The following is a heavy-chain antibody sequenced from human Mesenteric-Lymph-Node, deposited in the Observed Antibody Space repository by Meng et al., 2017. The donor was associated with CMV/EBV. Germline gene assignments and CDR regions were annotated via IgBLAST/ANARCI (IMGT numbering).Heavy chain of an antibody. D-gene: IGHD1-26*01. CDR2: ISWNSGSI. Sequence: SLKISCAASGFTFDDYAMHWVRQAPGKGLEWVSGISWNSGSIAYADSVKGRFTISRDNAKNSLYLQMNSLRAEDTAFYYCAKDSSGTYYGSDWFDPWGQGTLVTVSS. CDR1: GFTFDDYA. V-gene: IGHV3-9*01. CDR3: AKDSSGTYYGSDWFDP. J-gene: IGHJ5*02.